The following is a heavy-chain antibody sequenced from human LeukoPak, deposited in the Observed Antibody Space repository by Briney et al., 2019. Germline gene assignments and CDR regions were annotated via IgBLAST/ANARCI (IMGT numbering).Heavy chain of an antibody. V-gene: IGHV4-59*01. CDR1: GGSISSYY. D-gene: IGHD5-18*01. Sequence: SETLSLTCTVSGGSISSYYWSWIRQPPGKGLEWIGYIYYSGSTNYNPSLKSRATISVDTSKNQFSLKLSSVTAADTAVYYCARDGTQLWNFDYWSQGTLVTVSS. CDR2: IYYSGST. J-gene: IGHJ4*02. CDR3: ARDGTQLWNFDY.